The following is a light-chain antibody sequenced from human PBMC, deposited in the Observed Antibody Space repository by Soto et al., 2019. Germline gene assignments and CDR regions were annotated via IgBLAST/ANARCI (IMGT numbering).Light chain of an antibody. CDR1: SSEVGGYNY. Sequence: QSVLTQPASVSGSPGQSITISCTGTSSEVGGYNYVSWYQQHPGKAPKLMIYDVSNRPSGVSNRFSGSKSGSTASLTIPGXXAXXXAXYYCSSYTSSSIYVFGTGTKVTVL. CDR2: DVS. V-gene: IGLV2-14*01. J-gene: IGLJ1*01. CDR3: SSYTSSSIYV.